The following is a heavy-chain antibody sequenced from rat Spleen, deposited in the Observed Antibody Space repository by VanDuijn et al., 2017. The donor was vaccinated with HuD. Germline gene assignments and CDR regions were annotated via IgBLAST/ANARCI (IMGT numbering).Heavy chain of an antibody. J-gene: IGHJ2*01. CDR2: ISYDGSST. Sequence: EVQLVESGGGLVQPGRSQKLSCVVSGFTFSRSAMAWVRQAPTKGLEWVATISYDGSSTYYRDSVKGRFTVSRDNAKSTLYLQMNSLRSEDTATYYCTRDPGSPFDYWGQGVMVTVSS. V-gene: IGHV5-29*01. CDR3: TRDPGSPFDY. D-gene: IGHD1-4*01. CDR1: GFTFSRSA.